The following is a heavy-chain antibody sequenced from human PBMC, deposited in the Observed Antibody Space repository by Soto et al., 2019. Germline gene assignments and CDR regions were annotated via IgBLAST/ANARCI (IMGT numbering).Heavy chain of an antibody. D-gene: IGHD3-9*01. Sequence: GGSLRLSCTASGFTFGDYAMSWFRQAPGKGLEWVGFIRSKAYGGTTEYAASVKGRFTISRDDSKSIDYLQMNSLKTEDTAVYYCTRDRYEYYYYYYYMDVWGKGTTVTVSS. J-gene: IGHJ6*03. CDR1: GFTFGDYA. V-gene: IGHV3-49*03. CDR2: IRSKAYGGTT. CDR3: TRDRYEYYYYYYYMDV.